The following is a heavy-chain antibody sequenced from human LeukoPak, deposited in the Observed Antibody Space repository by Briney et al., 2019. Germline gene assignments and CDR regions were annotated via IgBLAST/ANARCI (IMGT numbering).Heavy chain of an antibody. CDR2: ITPNSGGT. V-gene: IGHV1-2*02. J-gene: IGHJ4*02. Sequence: ASVKVSCKASRYTFTGYYMHWVRQAPGQGLEWMGWITPNSGGTNYAQKFQGRVTMTRDTSISTAYMELSRLRSDDTAVYYCARGSRITIFGVVIIYYFDYWGQGTLVTVSS. D-gene: IGHD3-3*01. CDR3: ARGSRITIFGVVIIYYFDY. CDR1: RYTFTGYY.